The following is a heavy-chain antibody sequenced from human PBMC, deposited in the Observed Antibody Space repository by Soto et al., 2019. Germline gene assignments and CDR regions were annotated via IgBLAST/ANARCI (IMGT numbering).Heavy chain of an antibody. J-gene: IGHJ4*02. CDR2: IKHDGSQK. D-gene: IGHD4-4*01. Sequence: GGSLRLSCVASEFTFSSYWMSWVRQAPGKGLEWVANIKHDGSQKYYADSVKGRFTISRDNVENTLFLQMDSLRVDDTALYYCARLNSRPTVTLRYFFDYWGQGTLVTVSS. CDR1: EFTFSSYW. CDR3: ARLNSRPTVTLRYFFDY. V-gene: IGHV3-7*01.